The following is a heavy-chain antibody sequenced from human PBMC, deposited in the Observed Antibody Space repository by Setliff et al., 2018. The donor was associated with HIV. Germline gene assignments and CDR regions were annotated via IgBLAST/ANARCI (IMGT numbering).Heavy chain of an antibody. CDR3: ARAVTDYYYYYYMDV. V-gene: IGHV3-23*01. D-gene: IGHD2-21*02. Sequence: GGSLRLSCVASGLTFTNYWMHWVRQAPGKGLEWVSAISGSGDNTYYADSVKGRFTISRDNAKNTLYLQMNSLRAEDTAVYYCARAVTDYYYYYYMDVWGKGTTVTVSS. CDR2: ISGSGDNT. CDR1: GLTFTNYW. J-gene: IGHJ6*03.